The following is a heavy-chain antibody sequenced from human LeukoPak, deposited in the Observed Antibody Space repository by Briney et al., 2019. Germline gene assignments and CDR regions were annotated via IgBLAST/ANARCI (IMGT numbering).Heavy chain of an antibody. Sequence: GGSLRLSCAASGFTFSSYSMNWVRQAPGKGLEWVSSITSSSSYIYYADSVKGRFTISRDNAKSSLYLQMNSLRAEDTAVYYCASGSLGTGDRSYWGQGTLVTVSS. D-gene: IGHD7-27*01. J-gene: IGHJ4*02. CDR3: ASGSLGTGDRSY. CDR2: ITSSSSYI. V-gene: IGHV3-21*01. CDR1: GFTFSSYS.